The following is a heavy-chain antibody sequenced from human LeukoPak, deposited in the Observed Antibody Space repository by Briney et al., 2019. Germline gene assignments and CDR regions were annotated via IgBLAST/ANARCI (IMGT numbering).Heavy chain of an antibody. D-gene: IGHD2-2*01. CDR2: ISGSGGST. V-gene: IGHV3-23*01. J-gene: IGHJ4*02. CDR3: AKARLGCSSTSCYEGYSYGPRNYYFDY. Sequence: GGSLRLSCAVSGFTFSSYAMSWVRQAPGKGLEWVSAISGSGGSTYYADSVKGRFTISRDNSKDTLYLQMNSLRAEDTAVYYCAKARLGCSSTSCYEGYSYGPRNYYFDYWGQGTLVTVSS. CDR1: GFTFSSYA.